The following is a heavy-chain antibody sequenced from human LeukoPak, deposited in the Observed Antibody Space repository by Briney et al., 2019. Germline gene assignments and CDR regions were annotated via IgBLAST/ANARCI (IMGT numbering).Heavy chain of an antibody. Sequence: GASGKVSCKAAGLPFTSYAIHWVGQAAGQRGEGMGGVNAYNRNTKYSQEIKGRVTITRDISSGTVYMDLNSLRCEDMAVYSCAVRDYYYDTRFDYWGQGTLVTVSS. V-gene: IGHV1-3*03. CDR1: GLPFTSYA. CDR3: AVRDYYYDTRFDY. D-gene: IGHD3-22*01. J-gene: IGHJ4*02. CDR2: VNAYNRNT.